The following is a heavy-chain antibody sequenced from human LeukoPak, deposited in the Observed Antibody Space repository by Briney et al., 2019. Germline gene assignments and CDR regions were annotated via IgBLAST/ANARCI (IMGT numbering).Heavy chain of an antibody. CDR2: ISSSTSYI. V-gene: IGHV3-21*01. Sequence: GGSLRLSCAASGFTFSNYSMNWIRQAPGKGLEWVSSISSSTSYIYYADSVKGRFTISKDNAKNSLYLQMNSLRAEDTAVYYCARAGGSTVSHSDYWGQETLVTVSS. D-gene: IGHD4-17*01. CDR1: GFTFSNYS. J-gene: IGHJ4*02. CDR3: ARAGGSTVSHSDY.